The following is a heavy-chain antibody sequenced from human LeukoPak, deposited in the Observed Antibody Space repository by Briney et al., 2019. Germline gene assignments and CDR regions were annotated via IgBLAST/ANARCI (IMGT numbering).Heavy chain of an antibody. CDR2: ISAYNGNT. V-gene: IGHV1-18*01. CDR1: GYTFTAYY. D-gene: IGHD2-8*01. Sequence: ASVKVSCKASGYTFTAYYMHWVRQAPGQGLEWMGWISAYNGNTNYAQKLQGRVTMTTDTSTSTAYMELRSLRSDDTAVYYCARDYTKSVFYYYYGMDVWGQGTTVTVSS. CDR3: ARDYTKSVFYYYYGMDV. J-gene: IGHJ6*02.